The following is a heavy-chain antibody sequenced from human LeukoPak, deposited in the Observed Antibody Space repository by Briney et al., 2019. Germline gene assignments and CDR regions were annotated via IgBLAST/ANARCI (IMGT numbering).Heavy chain of an antibody. J-gene: IGHJ6*02. D-gene: IGHD1-14*01. V-gene: IGHV3-23*01. Sequence: PGGSLRLSCAASGFTFSSYAISWVRQAPGKGLEWVSAISGSGGSTYYADSVKGRCTISRDNSKNTLYLQMNSLRAEDTAVYYCANDGVPETSQRLNLKTKPPYGMDVWGQGTTVTVSS. CDR2: ISGSGGST. CDR1: GFTFSSYA. CDR3: ANDGVPETSQRLNLKTKPPYGMDV.